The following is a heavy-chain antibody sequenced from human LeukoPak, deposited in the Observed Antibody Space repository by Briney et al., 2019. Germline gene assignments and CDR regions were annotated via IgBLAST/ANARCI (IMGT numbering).Heavy chain of an antibody. V-gene: IGHV4-34*01. Sequence: PSETLSLTCTVSGGSISSHYWSWIRQPPGKGLEWIGEINHSGSTNYNPSLKSRVTISVDTSKNQFSLKLSSVTAADTAVYYCARVGYCSSTSCYSFDYWGQGTLVTVSS. J-gene: IGHJ4*02. CDR3: ARVGYCSSTSCYSFDY. CDR2: INHSGST. D-gene: IGHD2-2*01. CDR1: GGSISSHY.